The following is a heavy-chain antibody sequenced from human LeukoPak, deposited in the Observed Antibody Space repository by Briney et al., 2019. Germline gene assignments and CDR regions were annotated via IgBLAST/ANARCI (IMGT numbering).Heavy chain of an antibody. D-gene: IGHD2-2*01. Sequence: KASETLSLTCAVYGGSFSGYYWSWIRQPPGKGLEWIGEINHSGSTNYNPSLKSRVTISVDTSKNQFSLKLSSVTAADTAVYYCARYGSRPTGRNWFDPWAQGTLVTVSS. CDR3: ARYGSRPTGRNWFDP. CDR2: INHSGST. V-gene: IGHV4-34*01. CDR1: GGSFSGYY. J-gene: IGHJ5*02.